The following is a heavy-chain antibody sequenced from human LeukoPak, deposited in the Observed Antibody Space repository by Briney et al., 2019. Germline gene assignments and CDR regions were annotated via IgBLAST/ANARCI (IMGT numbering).Heavy chain of an antibody. CDR3: AKQGVTTTDNWFDP. CDR2: ISGSGGST. V-gene: IGHV3-23*01. Sequence: GASLRLSCAASGFTFSNYAMSWVRQAPGKGLEWVSGISGSGGSTYYADSVKGRFTISRDNSKNTLYLQMNSLRAEDTAVYYCAKQGVTTTDNWFDPWGQGTLVNVSS. D-gene: IGHD4-17*01. CDR1: GFTFSNYA. J-gene: IGHJ5*02.